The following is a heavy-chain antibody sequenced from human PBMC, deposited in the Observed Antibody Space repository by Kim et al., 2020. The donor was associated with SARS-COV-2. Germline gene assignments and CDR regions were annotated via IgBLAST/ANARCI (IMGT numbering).Heavy chain of an antibody. J-gene: IGHJ3*02. CDR3: ARASITMIVVEAFDI. Sequence: NPSLKSRVTISVDTSKNKFSLKLSSVTAADTAVYYCARASITMIVVEAFDIWGQGTMVTVSS. D-gene: IGHD3-22*01. V-gene: IGHV4-31*02.